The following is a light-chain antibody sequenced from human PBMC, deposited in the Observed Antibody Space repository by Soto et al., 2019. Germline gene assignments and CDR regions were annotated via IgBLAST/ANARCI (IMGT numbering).Light chain of an antibody. Sequence: QSALTQPASVSGSPGQSITISCTGTSSNVGSYKLVSWYQQHPGKAPKRMIFEVNKRPSGVSNRVSGSKSGNTASLTISGLKVEDEADYYCCSSGGSPTYVFGTGTKLTVL. J-gene: IGLJ1*01. CDR3: CSSGGSPTYV. CDR2: EVN. V-gene: IGLV2-23*02. CDR1: SSNVGSYKL.